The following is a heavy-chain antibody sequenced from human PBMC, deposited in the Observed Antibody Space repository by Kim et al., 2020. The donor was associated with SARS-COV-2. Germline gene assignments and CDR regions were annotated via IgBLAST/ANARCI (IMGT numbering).Heavy chain of an antibody. CDR3: ARDIRDFDY. V-gene: IGHV3-74*01. D-gene: IGHD4-17*01. Sequence: ADPVKGRFAISRDNAKNTLYRQMNSLTAEDTAVYYCARDIRDFDYWGQGTLVTVSS. J-gene: IGHJ4*02.